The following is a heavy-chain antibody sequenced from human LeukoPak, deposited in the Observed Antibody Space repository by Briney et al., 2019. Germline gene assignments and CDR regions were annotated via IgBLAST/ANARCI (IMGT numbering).Heavy chain of an antibody. CDR3: ARGGYTYGVRPF. J-gene: IGHJ4*02. CDR1: GFTFSSYW. V-gene: IGHV3-7*01. CDR2: IKQDGSDK. D-gene: IGHD5-18*01. Sequence: GGSLGLSCAASGFTFSSYWMSWVRQAPGKGLEWVANIKQDGSDKYYVDSVKGRFTISRDNAKNSLYLQMNSLGAEDTAVYYCARGGYTYGVRPFWGQGTLVTVSS.